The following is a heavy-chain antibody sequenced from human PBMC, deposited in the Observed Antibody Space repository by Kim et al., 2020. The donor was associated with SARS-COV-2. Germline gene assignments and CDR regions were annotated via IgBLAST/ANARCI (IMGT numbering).Heavy chain of an antibody. J-gene: IGHJ5*02. CDR3: ARSDTENWFDP. V-gene: IGHV7-4-1*02. Sequence: PTYAQGFTGRFVFSLDTSVSTAYLQISSLKAEDTAVYYCARSDTENWFDPWGQGTLVTVSS. D-gene: IGHD5-18*01. CDR2: P.